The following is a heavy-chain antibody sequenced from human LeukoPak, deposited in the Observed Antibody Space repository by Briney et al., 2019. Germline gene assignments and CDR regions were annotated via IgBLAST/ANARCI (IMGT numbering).Heavy chain of an antibody. Sequence: GGSLRLSCAASGFTFSNYWMHWVRQAPGKGLVWVPHISSDGSTTNCADSVKGRFTISRDNAKNTLFLQMNSLRAEDTAVYYCVRDRAAKWGQGTLVTVSA. CDR1: GFTFSNYW. CDR2: ISSDGSTT. J-gene: IGHJ4*02. CDR3: VRDRAAK. V-gene: IGHV3-74*01.